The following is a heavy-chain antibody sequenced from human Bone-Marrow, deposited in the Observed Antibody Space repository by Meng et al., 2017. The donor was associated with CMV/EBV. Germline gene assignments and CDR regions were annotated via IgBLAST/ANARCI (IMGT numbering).Heavy chain of an antibody. CDR1: EYTFTRYD. CDR3: ARAVTGVFERGLDY. D-gene: IGHD4-17*01. V-gene: IGHV1-8*01. J-gene: IGHJ4*02. CDR2: MNPDSGNT. Sequence: ASVKVSCKASEYTFTRYDINWVRQAIGQGLEWMGWMNPDSGNTAYAQKFQGRVTMTRDTSTSTAYMELRSLKSEDTAVYYCARAVTGVFERGLDYWGQGTLVTVSS.